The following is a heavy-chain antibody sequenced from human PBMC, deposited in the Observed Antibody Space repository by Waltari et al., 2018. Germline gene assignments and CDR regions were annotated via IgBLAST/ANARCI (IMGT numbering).Heavy chain of an antibody. CDR1: GFTFSSYW. V-gene: IGHV3-74*01. CDR3: ASLSSGYYTDY. Sequence: EVQLVESGGGLVQPGGSLRLSCAASGFTFSSYWMHSVRQAPGKGMVWVSRMNSDGSSTSYAECVKGRFTSCRDNAKNTLYLQMNSLRAEDTAVYYWASLSSGYYTDYWGQGTLVTVSS. CDR2: MNSDGSST. J-gene: IGHJ4*02. D-gene: IGHD3-22*01.